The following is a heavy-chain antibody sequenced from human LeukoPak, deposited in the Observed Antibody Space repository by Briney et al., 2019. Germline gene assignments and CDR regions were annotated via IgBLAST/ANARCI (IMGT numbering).Heavy chain of an antibody. CDR3: AKLSGFWSGYYVY. V-gene: IGHV3-23*01. CDR2: ISGSGGST. D-gene: IGHD3-3*01. J-gene: IGHJ4*02. Sequence: GGSLRLSCAASGFTFSSYVMSWVRQAPGKGLEWVSAISGSGGSTYYADSVKGRFTISRDNSKNTLYLQMNSLRAEDTAVYYCAKLSGFWSGYYVYWGQGTLVTVSS. CDR1: GFTFSSYV.